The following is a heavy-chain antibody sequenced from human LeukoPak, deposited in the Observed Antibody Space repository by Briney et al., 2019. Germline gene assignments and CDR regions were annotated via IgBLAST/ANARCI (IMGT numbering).Heavy chain of an antibody. CDR2: IYYSGST. J-gene: IGHJ3*02. Sequence: MASETLSLTCTVSGGSISSSSYYWGWIRQPPGKGLEWIGNIYYSGSTYYNPSLKSRVTISVDTSKNQFSLNLNSVTAADTAVYYCARDTGSFPHVSFDIWGQGTMVTVSS. CDR3: ARDTGSFPHVSFDI. D-gene: IGHD1-26*01. V-gene: IGHV4-39*07. CDR1: GGSISSSSYY.